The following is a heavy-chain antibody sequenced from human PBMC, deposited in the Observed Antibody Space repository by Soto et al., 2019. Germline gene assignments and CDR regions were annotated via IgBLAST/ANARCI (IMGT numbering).Heavy chain of an antibody. V-gene: IGHV3-30*18. CDR3: AKRPQYCVSTSCYAEPPDY. CDR2: ISYDGSNK. Sequence: GGSLRLSCAASGFTFSSYAMHWVRQAPGKGLEWVTIISYDGSNKYYADSVKGRFTISRDNSKNTLYLQMNSLRPEDTAVYYCAKRPQYCVSTSCYAEPPDYWGQGTLVTVSS. J-gene: IGHJ4*02. D-gene: IGHD2-2*01. CDR1: GFTFSSYA.